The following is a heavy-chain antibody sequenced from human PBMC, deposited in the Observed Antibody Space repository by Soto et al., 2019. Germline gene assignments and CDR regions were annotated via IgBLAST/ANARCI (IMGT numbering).Heavy chain of an antibody. V-gene: IGHV3-30-3*01. D-gene: IGHD3-3*01. CDR1: AFTFTTYP. J-gene: IGHJ4*02. CDR3: ARGLYDFWSGTLDS. Sequence: QVHLVESGGGVVQPGRSLRLSCAASAFTFTTYPIHWVRQAPGTGLEWEAVISYDGNNKYYADSVKGRFTISRDNSKNTLFLQMNSLRAEDTAVYYCARGLYDFWSGTLDSWGQGTLVAVSS. CDR2: ISYDGNNK.